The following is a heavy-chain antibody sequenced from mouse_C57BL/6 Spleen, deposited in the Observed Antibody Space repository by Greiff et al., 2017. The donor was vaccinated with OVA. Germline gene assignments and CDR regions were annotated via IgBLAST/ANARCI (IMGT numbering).Heavy chain of an antibody. J-gene: IGHJ2*01. CDR3: ARHYDYDY. CDR1: GFTFSSYG. Sequence: EVQLKESGGDLVKPGGSLTLSCAASGFTFSSYGMSWVRQTPDKRLEWVATISSGGSYTYYPDSVKGRFTISRDNAKNTLYLQMSSLKSEDTAMYYCARHYDYDYWGQGTTLTVSS. V-gene: IGHV5-6*01. D-gene: IGHD2-4*01. CDR2: ISSGGSYT.